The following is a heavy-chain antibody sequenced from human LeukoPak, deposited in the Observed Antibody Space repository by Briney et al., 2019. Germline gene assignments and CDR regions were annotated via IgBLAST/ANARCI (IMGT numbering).Heavy chain of an antibody. CDR2: ISYDGSNK. V-gene: IGHV3-30*18. J-gene: IGHJ4*02. D-gene: IGHD3-3*01. CDR1: GFTFSSYG. Sequence: PGSSLILSCAASGFTFSSYGMHWVRQAPGKGLEWVAVISYDGSNKYYADSVKGRFTISRDNSKNTLYLQMNSLRAEDTAVYYCAKETQNYYDFWSGYPGGGYFDYWGQGTLVTVSS. CDR3: AKETQNYYDFWSGYPGGGYFDY.